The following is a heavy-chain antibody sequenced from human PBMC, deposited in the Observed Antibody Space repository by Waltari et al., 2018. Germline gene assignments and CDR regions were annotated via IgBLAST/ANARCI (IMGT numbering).Heavy chain of an antibody. V-gene: IGHV4-34*01. Sequence: QVQLQQWGAGLLKPSETLSLTCAVYGGSFSGYYWSWIRQPPGKGLEWIGEINHSGSTNYNPSLKGRVTISVDTSKNQFSLKLSSVTAADTAVYYCARDMPAGPFQLDYWGQGTLVTVPS. CDR2: INHSGST. CDR3: ARDMPAGPFQLDY. J-gene: IGHJ4*02. D-gene: IGHD2-2*01. CDR1: GGSFSGYY.